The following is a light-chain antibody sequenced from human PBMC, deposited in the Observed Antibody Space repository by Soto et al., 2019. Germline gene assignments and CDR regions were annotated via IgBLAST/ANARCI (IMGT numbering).Light chain of an antibody. Sequence: DIQMTQSPSSVSASVGDRVTITCQASQDISTYLNWYQKKPGAAPKFLIYGASNLAAGVPPRFSGGGSGTDFTFTISSLQPEDVATYYCQQYDRVPLTFGGGTKVEIK. CDR2: GAS. V-gene: IGKV1-33*01. CDR3: QQYDRVPLT. J-gene: IGKJ4*01. CDR1: QDISTY.